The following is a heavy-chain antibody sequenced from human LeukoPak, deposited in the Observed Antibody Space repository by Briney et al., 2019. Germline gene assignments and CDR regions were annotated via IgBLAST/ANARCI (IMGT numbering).Heavy chain of an antibody. J-gene: IGHJ4*02. CDR2: INHSGST. Sequence: PSETLSLTCAVYGGSFSGYYWSWIRQPPGKGLEWIGEINHSGSTNYNPSLKSRVTISVDTSKNQFSLKLSSVTAADTAVYYCARGRYCSGGSCYSVYDYWGQGTLVT. CDR1: GGSFSGYY. V-gene: IGHV4-34*01. CDR3: ARGRYCSGGSCYSVYDY. D-gene: IGHD2-15*01.